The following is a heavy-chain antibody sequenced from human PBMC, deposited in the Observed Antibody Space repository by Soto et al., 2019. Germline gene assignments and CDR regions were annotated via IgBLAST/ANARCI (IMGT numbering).Heavy chain of an antibody. D-gene: IGHD3-10*02. J-gene: IGHJ4*02. CDR2: TNPSDGST. CDR3: ARSYVTSRPIDF. CDR1: GYSLTSYY. V-gene: IGHV1-46*01. Sequence: ASVKVSCKASGYSLTSYYMHWVRQAPGQGLEWMGITNPSDGSTNYAQKFQGRVTMTSDTSTSTVYMEMSNLRSEDTAMYYCARSYVTSRPIDFWGQGTLVTVSS.